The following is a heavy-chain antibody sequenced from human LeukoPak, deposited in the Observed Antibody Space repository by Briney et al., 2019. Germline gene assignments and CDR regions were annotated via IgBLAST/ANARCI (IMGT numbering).Heavy chain of an antibody. J-gene: IGHJ5*02. CDR1: GYTFTSYD. CDR3: ARGLMVRGAYWFDP. Sequence: GASVKVSCKASGYTFTSYDINWVRQATGQGLEWMGWMNPNSGNTGYAQKFQGRVTITRNTSISTAYMELSSLRSEDTAVYFCARGLMVRGAYWFDPWGQGTRVTVSS. V-gene: IGHV1-8*03. D-gene: IGHD3-10*01. CDR2: MNPNSGNT.